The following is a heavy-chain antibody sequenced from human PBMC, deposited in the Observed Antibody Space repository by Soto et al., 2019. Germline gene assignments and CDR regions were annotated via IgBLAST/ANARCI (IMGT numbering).Heavy chain of an antibody. D-gene: IGHD2-2*01. J-gene: IGHJ5*02. CDR2: INPSGGST. V-gene: IGHV1-46*01. CDR1: GYTLTSCY. Sequence: GASVKVSCKASGYTLTSCYMHWVRQAPGQGLQWMGMINPSGGSTSYAQKFQGRVTMTRDTSTSTVYMELSSLRSEDTAVYYCARAQYCISTSCRRNWFDPWGQGTLVTVSS. CDR3: ARAQYCISTSCRRNWFDP.